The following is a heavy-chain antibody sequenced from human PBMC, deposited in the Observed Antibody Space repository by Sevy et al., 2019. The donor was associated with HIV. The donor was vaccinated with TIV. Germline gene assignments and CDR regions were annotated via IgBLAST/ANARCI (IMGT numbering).Heavy chain of an antibody. Sequence: GGSLRLSCAASGFTFSTYNMNWVRQAPGKGLEWVSSIGSSSSYIYYADSVKGRFTISRDNAKNSLYLQMNSLKVEDTAVYYCARDRTYGSFIDYWGQGTLVTVSS. V-gene: IGHV3-21*01. J-gene: IGHJ4*02. CDR2: IGSSSSYI. CDR3: ARDRTYGSFIDY. D-gene: IGHD3-10*01. CDR1: GFTFSTYN.